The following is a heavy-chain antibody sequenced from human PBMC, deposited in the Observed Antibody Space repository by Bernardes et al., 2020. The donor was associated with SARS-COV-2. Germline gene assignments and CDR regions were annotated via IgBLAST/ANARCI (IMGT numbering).Heavy chain of an antibody. CDR1: GFTFSSYA. Sequence: GRSLRLSCAASGFTFSSYAMSWVRQAPGKGLEWVSAISGSGGSTYYADSVKGRFTISRDNSKNTLYLQMNSLRAEDTAVYYCAKEGVVPADEDYYYGMDVWGQGTTVTVSS. D-gene: IGHD2-2*01. CDR3: AKEGVVPADEDYYYGMDV. CDR2: ISGSGGST. J-gene: IGHJ6*02. V-gene: IGHV3-23*01.